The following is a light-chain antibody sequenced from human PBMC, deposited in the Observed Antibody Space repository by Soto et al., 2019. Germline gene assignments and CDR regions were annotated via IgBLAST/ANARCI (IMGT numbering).Light chain of an antibody. Sequence: LTQSPATLSVSTGERVTLSCRASRGVSSNLAWHQQRPGQAPRLLIYDASSRPTGIPARFSGSGSGTDFTLTISSLEPEDFALYYCQQRSNWPITFGQGTRLEIK. V-gene: IGKV3D-11*01. CDR3: QQRSNWPIT. CDR2: DAS. CDR1: RGVSSN. J-gene: IGKJ5*01.